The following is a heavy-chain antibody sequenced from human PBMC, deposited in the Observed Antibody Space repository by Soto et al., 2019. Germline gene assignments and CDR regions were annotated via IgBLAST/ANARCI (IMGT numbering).Heavy chain of an antibody. CDR2: IYYSGST. CDR1: GGSIRSYY. D-gene: IGHD6-19*01. V-gene: IGHV4-59*01. J-gene: IGHJ4*02. CDR3: ARGRGIAVAGVGFDY. Sequence: SETLSLTCTVSGGSIRSYYWSWIRQPPGKGLEWIGYIYYSGSTNYNPSLKSRVTISVDTSKNQFSLKLSSVTAADTAVYYCARGRGIAVAGVGFDYWGQGPLVTVSS.